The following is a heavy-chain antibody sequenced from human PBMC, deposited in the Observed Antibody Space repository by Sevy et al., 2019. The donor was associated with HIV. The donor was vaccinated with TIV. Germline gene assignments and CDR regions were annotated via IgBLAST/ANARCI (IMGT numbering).Heavy chain of an antibody. CDR2: MNPNSGNT. CDR1: GYTFSDYD. D-gene: IGHD6-13*01. V-gene: IGHV1-8*01. CDR3: VFFGSRWSY. J-gene: IGHJ4*02. Sequence: ASVKVSCKTSGYTFSDYDINWVRQAAGQGLEWMGWMNPNSGNTGYAEKFQGRGAMTRNTSISTAYMELSSLRSEDTAVYYCVFFGSRWSYWGQGTLVTVSS.